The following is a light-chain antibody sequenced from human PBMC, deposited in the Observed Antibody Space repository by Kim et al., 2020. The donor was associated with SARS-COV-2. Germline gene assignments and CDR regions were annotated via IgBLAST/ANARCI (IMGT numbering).Light chain of an antibody. V-gene: IGKV4-1*01. J-gene: IGKJ4*01. CDR1: QSVLYSSNNKNY. Sequence: ATINCKSSQSVLYSSNNKNYLAWYQQKPGQPPKLLIYWASTRESGVPDRFSGSGSGTDFTLTISSLQAEDVAVYYCQQYYGTHLTFGGGTKVDIK. CDR3: QQYYGTHLT. CDR2: WAS.